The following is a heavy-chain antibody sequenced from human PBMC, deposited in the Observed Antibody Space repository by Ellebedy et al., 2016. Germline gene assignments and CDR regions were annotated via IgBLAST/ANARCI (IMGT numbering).Heavy chain of an antibody. J-gene: IGHJ6*02. D-gene: IGHD3-10*01. CDR1: GFMFGDYY. CDR2: ISMNSRYT. CDR3: ARIWAYGSGHYGLDV. V-gene: IGHV3-11*06. Sequence: GGSLRLXXSASGFMFGDYYMSWIRQTPGTGLEWISYISMNSRYTNSADSVKGRFTISRDNAKNSLYLQMNSLRVEDTAVYYCARIWAYGSGHYGLDVWGQGTTVTVSS.